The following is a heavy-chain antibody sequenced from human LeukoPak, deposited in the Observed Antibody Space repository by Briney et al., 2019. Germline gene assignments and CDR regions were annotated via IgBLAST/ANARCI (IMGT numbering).Heavy chain of an antibody. V-gene: IGHV4-39*07. D-gene: IGHD6-6*01. CDR2: IYYSGST. Sequence: SETLSLTCTVSGGSISSSSYYWGWIRQPPGKGLEWIGSIYYSGSTYYNPSLKSRVTISVDTSKNQFSLKLSSVTAADTAVYYCARGGAARPDYWGQGTPVTVSS. CDR1: GGSISSSSYY. J-gene: IGHJ4*02. CDR3: ARGGAARPDY.